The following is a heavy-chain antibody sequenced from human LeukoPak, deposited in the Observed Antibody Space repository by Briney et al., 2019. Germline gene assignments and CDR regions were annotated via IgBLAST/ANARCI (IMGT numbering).Heavy chain of an antibody. V-gene: IGHV1-2*02. CDR3: ARTSTYYYDSSGYSDAFDI. D-gene: IGHD3-22*01. J-gene: IGHJ3*02. CDR2: INPNSGGT. CDR1: GYTFTGYY. Sequence: ASVKVSCKASGYTFTGYYMHWVRQAPGQGLEWMGWINPNSGGTNYAQKFQGRVTMTRDTSISTAYMELSRLRSDDTAVYYCARTSTYYYDSSGYSDAFDIWGQGTVVTVSS.